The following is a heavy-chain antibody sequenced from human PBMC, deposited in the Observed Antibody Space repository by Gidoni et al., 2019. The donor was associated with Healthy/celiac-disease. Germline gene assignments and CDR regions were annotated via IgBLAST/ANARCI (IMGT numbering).Heavy chain of an antibody. CDR3: ATGIVVVPAATAGWFDP. J-gene: IGHJ5*02. CDR1: GYTFTGYY. CDR2: INPNSGGT. D-gene: IGHD2-2*01. Sequence: QVQLVQSGDGVEKPGASVKGACKASGYTFTGYYMHWVLQAPGQGLVWMGRINPNSGGTNYAQKFQGRFTMTRDTSISTAYMELSRLRSDDTAVYYCATGIVVVPAATAGWFDPCGQGTLVTVSS. V-gene: IGHV1-2*06.